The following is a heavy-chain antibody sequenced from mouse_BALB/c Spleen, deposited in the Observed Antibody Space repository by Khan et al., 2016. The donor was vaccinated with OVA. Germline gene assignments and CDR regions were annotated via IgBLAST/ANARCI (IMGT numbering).Heavy chain of an antibody. CDR1: GYSITSDYA. Sequence: QLEESGPGLVKPSQSLSLTCNVTGYSITSDYAWNWIRQFPGNKLEWMGYISYSGNIFYNPSLKSRISITRDTSKNQFFLQLKSVTTEDTATYYWSRNWANWGGYDYWGQGTPVSGSS. D-gene: IGHD4-1*01. V-gene: IGHV3-2*02. J-gene: IGHJ4*01. CDR3: SRNWANWGGYDY. CDR2: ISYSGNI.